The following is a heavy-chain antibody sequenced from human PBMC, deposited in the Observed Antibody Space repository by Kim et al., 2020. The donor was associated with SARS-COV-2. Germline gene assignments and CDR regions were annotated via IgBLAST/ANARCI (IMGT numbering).Heavy chain of an antibody. CDR2: INHSGST. CDR3: ARVGPHGDYPSPGPDKQKTAFDY. D-gene: IGHD4-17*01. J-gene: IGHJ4*02. CDR1: GGSFSGYY. Sequence: SETLSLTCAVYGGSFSGYYWSWIRQPPGKGLEWIGEINHSGSTNYNPSLKSRVTISVDTSKNQFSLKLSSVTAADTAVYYCARVGPHGDYPSPGPDKQKTAFDYWGQGTLVTVSS. V-gene: IGHV4-34*01.